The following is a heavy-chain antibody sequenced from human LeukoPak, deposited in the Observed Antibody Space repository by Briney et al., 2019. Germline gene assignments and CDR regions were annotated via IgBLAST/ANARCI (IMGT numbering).Heavy chain of an antibody. CDR2: ISAYNGNT. Sequence: ALVKVSCKASGYTFTSYGISWVRQAPGQGLEWMGWISAYNGNTNYAQKLQGRVTMTTDTSTSTAYMELRSLRSDDTAVYYCARDGPIVVVPAANYYYYGMDVWGKGTTVTVSS. CDR1: GYTFTSYG. D-gene: IGHD2-2*01. J-gene: IGHJ6*04. V-gene: IGHV1-18*04. CDR3: ARDGPIVVVPAANYYYYGMDV.